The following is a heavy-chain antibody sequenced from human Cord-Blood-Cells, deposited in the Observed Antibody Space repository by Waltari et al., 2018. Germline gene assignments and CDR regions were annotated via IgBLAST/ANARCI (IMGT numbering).Heavy chain of an antibody. CDR1: GYTFTGYY. CDR2: INPNSGGT. Sequence: QVQLVQSGAEVKKPGASVKVSCKASGYTFTGYYMPWVRQAPGQGLEWMGRINPNSGGTNYAQTFQGRVTMTRDTSISTAYMELSRLRSDDTAVYYCATVDGDFNAFDIWGQGTMVTVSS. J-gene: IGHJ3*02. V-gene: IGHV1-2*06. CDR3: ATVDGDFNAFDI. D-gene: IGHD4-17*01.